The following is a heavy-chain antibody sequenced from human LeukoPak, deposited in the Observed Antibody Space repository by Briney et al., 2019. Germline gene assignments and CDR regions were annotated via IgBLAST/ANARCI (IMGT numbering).Heavy chain of an antibody. J-gene: IGHJ3*02. CDR3: ARISWELLQNAFDI. CDR1: GFTFSSHS. D-gene: IGHD1-26*01. V-gene: IGHV3-15*04. CDR2: IVSETVGGRT. Sequence: PGGSLRLSCAASGFTFSSHSMNWVRQAPGKGLEWVARIVSETVGGRTDYAASVKGRFTISRDDSKSTLFLQMSSLKIEDTAVYYCARISWELLQNAFDIWGQGTMVTVSS.